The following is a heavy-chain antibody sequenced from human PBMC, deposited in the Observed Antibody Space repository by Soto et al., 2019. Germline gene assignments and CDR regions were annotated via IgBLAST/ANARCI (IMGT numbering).Heavy chain of an antibody. D-gene: IGHD3-16*01. CDR3: ASLVPSVWDYIWCL. J-gene: IGHJ4*02. CDR1: GGTFSSYT. CDR2: IIPILGIA. Sequence: QVQLVQSGAEVKKPGSSVKVSCKASGGTFSSYTISWVRQAPGQGLEWMGRIIPILGIANYAQKFQGRVTITSEKSTSAAYMELSSLISEETDVYYCASLVPSVWDYIWCLWGQGTLVTVSS. V-gene: IGHV1-69*02.